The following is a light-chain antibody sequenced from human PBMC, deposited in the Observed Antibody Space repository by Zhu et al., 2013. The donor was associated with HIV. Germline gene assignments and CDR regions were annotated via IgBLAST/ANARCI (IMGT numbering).Light chain of an antibody. V-gene: IGKV3-20*01. CDR3: QQFNSYLALT. CDR2: GAS. CDR1: QTVSYKH. Sequence: EVVLMQSPGTLSLSPGERATLSCRASQTVSYKHIAWYQQKPGQAPRLLIYGASKRASGIPDRFSGSGSGTDFTLSISSLQPEDFATYYCQQFNSYLALTFGGGTKVEIK. J-gene: IGKJ4*01.